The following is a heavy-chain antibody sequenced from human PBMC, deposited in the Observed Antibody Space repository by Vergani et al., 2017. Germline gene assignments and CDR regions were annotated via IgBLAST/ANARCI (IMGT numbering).Heavy chain of an antibody. V-gene: IGHV4-38-2*01. CDR1: GYSGGSGYY. CDR2: VHRNGNT. J-gene: IGHJ4*02. CDR3: ARQNPYGSAHVDF. Sequence: QLQLQESGPGLVKPSETLSLNCAVSGYSGGSGYYWGWIRQPPGRGLEWIGCVHRNGNTYYTSSLRSRATISRDTSKNQFSLRLTSVTAADTAVYYCARQNPYGSAHVDFWGRGVLVTVSA. D-gene: IGHD3-10*01.